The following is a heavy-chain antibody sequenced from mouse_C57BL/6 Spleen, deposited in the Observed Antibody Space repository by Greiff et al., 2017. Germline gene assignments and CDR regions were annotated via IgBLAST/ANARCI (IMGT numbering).Heavy chain of an antibody. Sequence: QVQLKQPGAELVRPGSSVKLSCKASGYTFTSYWMDWVKQRPGQGLEWIGNIYPYDSETHYNQKFKDKATLTVDKSSSTAYMQLSSLTSEDSAVYYCARRGAYWGQGTLVTVSA. CDR2: IYPYDSET. CDR1: GYTFTSYW. CDR3: ARRGAY. J-gene: IGHJ3*01. V-gene: IGHV1-61*01.